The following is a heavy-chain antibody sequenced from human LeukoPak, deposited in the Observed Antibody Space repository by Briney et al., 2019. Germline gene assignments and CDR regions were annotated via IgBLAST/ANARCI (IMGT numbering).Heavy chain of an antibody. Sequence: SETLSLTCTVSGGSISSYYWSWIRQPPGKGLEWIGYIYYSGSANYNPSLKSRVTISVDTSKNQFSLKLSSVTAADTAVYYCVRGRYSSGWFKDKNWFDPWGQGIPVTVSS. J-gene: IGHJ5*02. CDR3: VRGRYSSGWFKDKNWFDP. D-gene: IGHD6-19*01. CDR2: IYYSGSA. V-gene: IGHV4-59*01. CDR1: GGSISSYY.